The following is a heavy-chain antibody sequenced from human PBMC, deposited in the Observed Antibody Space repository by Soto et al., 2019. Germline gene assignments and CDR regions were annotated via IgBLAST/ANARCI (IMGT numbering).Heavy chain of an antibody. D-gene: IGHD2-8*01. CDR1: GFPFTNAR. V-gene: IGHV3-15*01. CDR3: TTVYFNSEHFFDH. Sequence: EVQLVESGGGLVKPGGSLRLSCAASGFPFTNARMSWVPQAPGKGLEWVGRIKSKADGGTTYYAAPVKGRFTISRDDSKTPLYLQMNSLKTEDTAVYYCTTVYFNSEHFFDHWGQGTLVSVSS. CDR2: IKSKADGGTT. J-gene: IGHJ4*02.